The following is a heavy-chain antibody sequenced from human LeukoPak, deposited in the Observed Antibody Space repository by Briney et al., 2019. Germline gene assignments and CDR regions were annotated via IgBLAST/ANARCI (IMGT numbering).Heavy chain of an antibody. CDR3: AREGLPYSGDH. V-gene: IGHV3-7*01. CDR2: IKGDGSDI. Sequence: GGSLRLSCAASGFSFSTYWMRWARQTPGKGLEWVANIKGDGSDINYVDSVKGRFTISRDNAKDSLSLQMNSLTADDTGVYYCAREGLPYSGDHWGQGTLVTVSS. J-gene: IGHJ4*02. D-gene: IGHD4-11*01. CDR1: GFSFSTYW.